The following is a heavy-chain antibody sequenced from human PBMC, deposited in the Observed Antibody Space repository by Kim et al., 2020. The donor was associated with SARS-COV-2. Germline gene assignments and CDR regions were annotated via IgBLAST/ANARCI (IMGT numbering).Heavy chain of an antibody. J-gene: IGHJ5*02. Sequence: SETLSLTCTVSGGSINSGDYYWSWIRQHPGKGLEWIGYIYYSGRTYYNPSLRSRVTISVDTSKNQFSLKLSSVTAADTAVYYCARADYYDSRGYGWFDPWGLGTLVTVSS. CDR1: GGSINSGDYY. CDR2: IYYSGRT. D-gene: IGHD3-22*01. V-gene: IGHV4-31*03. CDR3: ARADYYDSRGYGWFDP.